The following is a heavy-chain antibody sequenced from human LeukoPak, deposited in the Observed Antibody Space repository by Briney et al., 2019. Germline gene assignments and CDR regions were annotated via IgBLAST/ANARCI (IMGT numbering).Heavy chain of an antibody. V-gene: IGHV3-30*18. D-gene: IGHD2-2*02. Sequence: PGGSLRLSCAASGFTFSSYGMHWVRQAPGKGLEWVAVISYDGSNKYYADSVKGRFTISGDNSKNTLYLQMNSLRAEDTAVYYCAKGDCSSTSCYTFDYWGQGTLVTVSS. J-gene: IGHJ4*02. CDR2: ISYDGSNK. CDR3: AKGDCSSTSCYTFDY. CDR1: GFTFSSYG.